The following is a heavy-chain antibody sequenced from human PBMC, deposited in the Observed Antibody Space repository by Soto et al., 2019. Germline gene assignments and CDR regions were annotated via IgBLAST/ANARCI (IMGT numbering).Heavy chain of an antibody. D-gene: IGHD2-2*01. CDR2: INPSGGST. V-gene: IGHV1-46*01. J-gene: IGHJ6*02. CDR3: AKSDDCISTSCLGLDV. Sequence: ASVKVSCKASGYTFTSYYMHWVRQAPGQGLEWMGIINPSGGSTSYAQKFQGRVTMTRDTSTSTVYMELNSLRAEDTAVYYCAKSDDCISTSCLGLDVWGQGTTVTVSS. CDR1: GYTFTSYY.